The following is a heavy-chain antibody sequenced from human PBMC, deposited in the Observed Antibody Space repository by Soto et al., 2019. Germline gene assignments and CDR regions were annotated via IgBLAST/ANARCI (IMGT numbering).Heavy chain of an antibody. CDR3: ARAKVIFGVVISFDY. CDR2: IDPSGGST. J-gene: IGHJ4*02. V-gene: IGHV1-46*01. CDR1: GYTFTRFY. D-gene: IGHD3-3*01. Sequence: QVQLVQSGAEVKKPGASVKVSCKAAGYTFTRFYVHWVRQAPGQGLEWMGRIDPSGGSTSYAEKFQGRVTMTRDTSTTTAYMELSSLRSDDTAVYYCARAKVIFGVVISFDYWGQGTLVSVSS.